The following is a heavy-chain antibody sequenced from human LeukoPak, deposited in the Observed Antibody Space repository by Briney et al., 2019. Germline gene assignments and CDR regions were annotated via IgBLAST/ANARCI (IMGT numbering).Heavy chain of an antibody. CDR2: FYYSGST. CDR3: ARAPYYDFWSGYSGYYYYGMDV. V-gene: IGHV4-59*01. Sequence: SETLSLTCTVSGGSISSYYWSWIRQPPGKGLEWIGYFYYSGSTNYNPPLKSRVTISLDTSKNQFSLKLSSVTAADTAVYYCARAPYYDFWSGYSGYYYYGMDVWGQGTTVTVSS. J-gene: IGHJ6*02. CDR1: GGSISSYY. D-gene: IGHD3-3*01.